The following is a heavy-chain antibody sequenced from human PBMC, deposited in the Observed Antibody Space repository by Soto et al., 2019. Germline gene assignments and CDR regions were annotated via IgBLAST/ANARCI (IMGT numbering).Heavy chain of an antibody. Sequence: GGSLRLSCAASGFTFSSYAMIWIRQAPGKGLEWVSAISGSGGSTYYADSVKGRFTISSDNSKKTLYLQMTSLTAEDTAVYYCANAPAGGCTYYLDYWGQGTLVTVSS. CDR2: ISGSGGST. CDR3: ANAPAGGCTYYLDY. CDR1: GFTFSSYA. D-gene: IGHD6-25*01. V-gene: IGHV3-23*01. J-gene: IGHJ4*02.